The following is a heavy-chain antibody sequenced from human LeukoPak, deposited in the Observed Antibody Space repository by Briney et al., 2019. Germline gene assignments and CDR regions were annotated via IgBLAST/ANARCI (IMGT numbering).Heavy chain of an antibody. CDR3: ARGRPLDTIFGVGVFDI. CDR1: GGSISSDVYY. V-gene: IGHV4-39*01. CDR2: MSHRGTP. D-gene: IGHD3-3*01. Sequence: IPSETLSLTCSVSGGSISSDVYYWGWVRQPPGKGLEWIASMSHRGTPDYNPSLRGRVAMSVDTSKNQVFLKLSSVTAADTAVYYCARGRPLDTIFGVGVFDIWGQGTMVTVSS. J-gene: IGHJ3*02.